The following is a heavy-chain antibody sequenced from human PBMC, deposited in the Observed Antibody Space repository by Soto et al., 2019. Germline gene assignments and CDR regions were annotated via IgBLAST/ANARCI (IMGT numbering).Heavy chain of an antibody. Sequence: GGSLRLSCVASGFTFSDYVMTWVRQAPEKGLEWVSTISVGGGSAYYADSVKGRFAISRDNSKNTLYLQLNSLRAEDTAVYYCASLGVGDWANYYYYYGMDVWGQGTTVTVSS. J-gene: IGHJ6*02. V-gene: IGHV3-23*01. D-gene: IGHD2-21*02. CDR1: GFTFSDYV. CDR2: ISVGGGSA. CDR3: ASLGVGDWANYYYYYGMDV.